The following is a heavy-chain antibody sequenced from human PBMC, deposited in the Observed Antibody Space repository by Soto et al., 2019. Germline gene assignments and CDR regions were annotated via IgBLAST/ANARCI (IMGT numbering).Heavy chain of an antibody. Sequence: GGSLRLSCAASGFTFSSYGMHWVRQAPGKGLEWVAVISYDGSNKYYADSVKGRFTISRDNSKNTLYLQMNSLRAEDTAVYYCAKDFRYSSGWSMFYYYYGMDVWGQGTTVTVSS. CDR3: AKDFRYSSGWSMFYYYYGMDV. V-gene: IGHV3-30*18. CDR2: ISYDGSNK. D-gene: IGHD6-19*01. CDR1: GFTFSSYG. J-gene: IGHJ6*02.